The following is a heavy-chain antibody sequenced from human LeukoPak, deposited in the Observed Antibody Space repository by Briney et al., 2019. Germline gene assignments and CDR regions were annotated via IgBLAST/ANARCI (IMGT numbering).Heavy chain of an antibody. CDR2: ISAYNGNT. CDR3: ARWVQYYYGSGSYYMDHNWFDP. J-gene: IGHJ5*02. CDR1: GYTFTSYG. V-gene: IGHV1-18*01. Sequence: ASVKVSCKASGYTFTSYGISWVRQAPGQGLEWMGRISAYNGNTNYAQKLQGRVTMTTDTSTSTAYMELRSLRSDDTAVYYCARWVQYYYGSGSYYMDHNWFDPWGQGTLVTVSS. D-gene: IGHD3-10*01.